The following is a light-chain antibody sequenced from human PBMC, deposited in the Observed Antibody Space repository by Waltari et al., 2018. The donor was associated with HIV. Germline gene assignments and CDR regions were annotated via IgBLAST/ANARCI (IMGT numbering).Light chain of an antibody. CDR1: QSVGSN. Sequence: EVVMPRSQPTLSVSPGEGATLSCRASQSVGSNLAWYQQKPGQAPRLLIYGASSRATGIPARFSGSGSGTEFTLTISSLQSEDFAIYFCQQYNNWPPLTFGGGTKVEIK. V-gene: IGKV3D-15*01. J-gene: IGKJ4*01. CDR2: GAS. CDR3: QQYNNWPPLT.